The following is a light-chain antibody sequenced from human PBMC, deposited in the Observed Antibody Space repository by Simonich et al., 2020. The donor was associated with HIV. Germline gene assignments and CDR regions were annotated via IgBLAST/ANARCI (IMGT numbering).Light chain of an antibody. CDR3: QQRSNWPPLYT. J-gene: IGKJ2*01. V-gene: IGKV3-11*01. CDR1: QSVSSN. Sequence: EIVMTQSPATLSVSPGERATLSCRASQSVSSNLAWYQQKPGQAPRLLVYGASNRANGIPARFSGSGSGTDFTLTISSLEPEDFAVYYCQQRSNWPPLYTFGQGTKLEIK. CDR2: GAS.